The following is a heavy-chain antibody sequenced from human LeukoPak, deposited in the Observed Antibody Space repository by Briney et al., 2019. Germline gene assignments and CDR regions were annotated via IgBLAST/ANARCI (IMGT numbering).Heavy chain of an antibody. J-gene: IGHJ6*02. Sequence: PSQTLSPTCIVSGGSVSSGSYYWSWIRQPPGKGLEWIGYIYNSVRTNYNPSLKSRVTISVDTSKNQLSLKLSSVTAADTAVYFCVRDLVATIDHYYYGMDVWGQGTTVTVSS. CDR1: GGSVSSGSYY. D-gene: IGHD5-12*01. CDR2: IYNSVRT. CDR3: VRDLVATIDHYYYGMDV. V-gene: IGHV4-61*01.